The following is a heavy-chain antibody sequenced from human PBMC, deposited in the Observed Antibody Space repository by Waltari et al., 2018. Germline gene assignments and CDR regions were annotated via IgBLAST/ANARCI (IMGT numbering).Heavy chain of an antibody. V-gene: IGHV3-53*02. CDR2: VYGGGSS. CDR1: GFTISNNC. J-gene: IGHJ4*02. D-gene: IGHD3-3*01. Sequence: EVQLVESGGGLIQPGMSLRLSCAASGFTISNNCISWVRQAPGKGLEGGSVVYGGGSSYHADSVKGRFTVSRDASKNTVYLQMNSLTAEDTAVYYCALSSGVVKGYLDYWGQGTLVTVSS. CDR3: ALSSGVVKGYLDY.